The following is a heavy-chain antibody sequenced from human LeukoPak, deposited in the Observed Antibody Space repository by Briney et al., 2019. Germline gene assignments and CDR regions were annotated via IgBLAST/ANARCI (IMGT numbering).Heavy chain of an antibody. Sequence: GGSLRLSCAASGFTFSDYYMSWIRQAPGKGLEWVSYISRSGTTTYYADSVEGRFTISRDAKKSLYLQMNSVRAEDTAVYYCACGSGSYFSLDYWGQGTLVTVSS. J-gene: IGHJ4*02. CDR2: ISRSGTTT. V-gene: IGHV3-11*01. D-gene: IGHD3-10*01. CDR3: ACGSGSYFSLDY. CDR1: GFTFSDYY.